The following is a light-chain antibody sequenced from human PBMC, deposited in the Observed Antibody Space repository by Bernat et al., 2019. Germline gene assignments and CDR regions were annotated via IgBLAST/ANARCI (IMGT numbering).Light chain of an antibody. J-gene: IGLJ2*01. CDR2: GNS. CDR3: QSYDSSLSALV. V-gene: IGLV1-40*01. CDR1: SSNIGAGYD. Sequence: QSVLTPPPSVSGAPGQRVTISCTGSSSNIGAGYDVHWYQQMSGTPPKLLIYGNSNPPAGIPDRFSGSKSATSASLAITRLQAEDESDYYCQSYDSSLSALVFGGGTKLTVL.